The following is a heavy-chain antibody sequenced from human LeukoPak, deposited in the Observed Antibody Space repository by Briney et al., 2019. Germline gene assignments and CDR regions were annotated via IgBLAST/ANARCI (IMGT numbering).Heavy chain of an antibody. CDR2: TYYRSKWYN. D-gene: IGHD3-22*01. V-gene: IGHV6-1*01. J-gene: IGHJ4*02. CDR1: GDSVSSNSAA. CDR3: ASGGRDSSGYYQYFDY. Sequence: SRTLSLTCAISGDSVSSNSAAWNWIRQSPSSGLEWLGRTYYRSKWYNDYAVSVKSRITINPDTSKNQFSLQLNSVTPEDTAVYYCASGGRDSSGYYQYFDYWGQGTLVTVSS.